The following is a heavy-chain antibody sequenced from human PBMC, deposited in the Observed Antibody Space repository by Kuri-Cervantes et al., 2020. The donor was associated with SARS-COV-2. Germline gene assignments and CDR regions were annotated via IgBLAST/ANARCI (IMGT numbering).Heavy chain of an antibody. D-gene: IGHD4/OR15-4a*01. CDR1: RASINTNF. V-gene: IGHV4-59*12. CDR3: ARDLPYDYTYYYYYMDV. CDR2: VHSSGST. Sequence: SDTLSPTCSVSRASINTNFWTWIRQPPGKGLEWIGDVHSSGSTNYNPSLKSRVTIPVDTSKNQFSLKLSSVTAADTAVYYCARDLPYDYTYYYYYMDVWGKGTTVTVSS. J-gene: IGHJ6*03.